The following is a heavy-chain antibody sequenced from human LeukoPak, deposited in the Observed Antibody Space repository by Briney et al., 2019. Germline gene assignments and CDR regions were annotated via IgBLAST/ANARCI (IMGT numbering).Heavy chain of an antibody. CDR3: AKWGDYDILTGYYVPDY. CDR1: GCTFTNYA. J-gene: IGHJ4*02. D-gene: IGHD3-9*01. Sequence: PGGSLRLSCVASGCTFTNYAMSWVRQAPGKGLEWVSAITGSDGSSYYADSVKGRFTISRDNSKNTLYLQVTSLRAEDTAVYYCAKWGDYDILTGYYVPDYWGQGTLVTVSS. CDR2: ITGSDGSS. V-gene: IGHV3-23*01.